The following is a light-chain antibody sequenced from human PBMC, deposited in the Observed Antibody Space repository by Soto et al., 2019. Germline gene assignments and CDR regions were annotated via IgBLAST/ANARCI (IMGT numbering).Light chain of an antibody. J-gene: IGKJ5*01. CDR3: QQRNNWPPIT. V-gene: IGKV3-15*01. CDR1: QSISRS. CDR2: DAS. Sequence: EIVLTQSPAILSVSPGERATLSCRASQSISRSLAWYQQKPGQAPRLLISDASTRATGIPARFSGSGSGTEFTLTISSLQSEDFALYYCQQRNNWPPITFGQGTRLE.